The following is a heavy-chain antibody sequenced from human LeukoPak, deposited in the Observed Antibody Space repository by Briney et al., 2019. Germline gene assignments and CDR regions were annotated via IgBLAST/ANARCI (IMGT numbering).Heavy chain of an antibody. J-gene: IGHJ4*02. D-gene: IGHD3-3*01. CDR1: GGSISSGDYY. CDR2: IYYSGST. CDR3: ARGLTIFGVVIDY. V-gene: IGHV4-30-4*08. Sequence: PSETLSLTCTVSGGSISSGDYYWSWIRQPPGKGLEWIGYIYYSGSTYYNPSLKSRVTISVDTSKNQFSLKLSSVTAADTAVYYCARGLTIFGVVIDYRGQGTLVTVSS.